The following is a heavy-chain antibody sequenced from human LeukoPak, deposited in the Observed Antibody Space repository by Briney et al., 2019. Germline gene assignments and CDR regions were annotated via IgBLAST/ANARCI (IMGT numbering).Heavy chain of an antibody. CDR2: INHSGST. J-gene: IGHJ6*02. D-gene: IGHD3-22*01. CDR3: ARGPFDSSNRQHGDV. V-gene: IGHV4-34*01. CDR1: GGSFSGYY. Sequence: SETLSPTCAVYGGSFSGYYWSWIRQPPGKGLEWIGEINHSGSTNYNPSLKSRVTISVDTSKNQFSLKLSSVTAADTAVYYCARGPFDSSNRQHGDVWGQGTTVTVSS.